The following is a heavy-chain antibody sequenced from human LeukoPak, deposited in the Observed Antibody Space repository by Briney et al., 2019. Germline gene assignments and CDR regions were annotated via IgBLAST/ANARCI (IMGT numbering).Heavy chain of an antibody. CDR3: ARRLYGWYYFDY. Sequence: GESLKISCKASGYSFTNCWIGWVRQMPGKSLEWMGIIYPADSDTRYSPSFQGQVTISADKSINTAYLQWNSLKASDTAMYYCARRLYGWYYFDYWGQGTLVTVFS. CDR2: IYPADSDT. D-gene: IGHD6-19*01. J-gene: IGHJ4*02. CDR1: GYSFTNCW. V-gene: IGHV5-51*01.